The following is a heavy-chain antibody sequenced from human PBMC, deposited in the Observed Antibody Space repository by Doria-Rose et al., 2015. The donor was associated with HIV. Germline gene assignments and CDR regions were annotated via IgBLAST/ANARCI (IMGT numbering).Heavy chain of an antibody. CDR1: CISLSSRGSY. CDR3: GRMGCDSGFDN. J-gene: IGHJ4*02. D-gene: IGHD1-26*01. Sequence: PAVTLSLTCSVSCISLSSRGSYWNWNRHIPGKVLESLGCTYYTGTSDYSPSLKSRLNMAVNQSKNHFSLKLSIVAVADAAAFYCGRMGCDSGFDNWGQGALVAVSS. CDR2: TYYTGTS. V-gene: IGHV4-31*03.